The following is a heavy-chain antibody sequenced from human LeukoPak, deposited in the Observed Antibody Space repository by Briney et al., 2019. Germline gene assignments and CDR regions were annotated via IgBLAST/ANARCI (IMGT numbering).Heavy chain of an antibody. CDR2: IYYSGST. CDR1: GGSFSGYY. Sequence: SETLSLTCAVYGGSFSGYYWSWIRQPPGKGLEWIGYIYYSGSTNYNPSLKSRVTISVDTSKNQFSLKLSSVTAADTAVYYCARGLTDILTGYYDNNWFDPWGQGTLVTVSS. CDR3: ARGLTDILTGYYDNNWFDP. V-gene: IGHV4-59*08. J-gene: IGHJ5*02. D-gene: IGHD3-9*01.